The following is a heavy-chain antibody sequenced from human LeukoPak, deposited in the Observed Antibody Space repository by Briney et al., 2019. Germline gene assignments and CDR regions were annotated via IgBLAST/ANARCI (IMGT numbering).Heavy chain of an antibody. Sequence: GGSLRLSCAASGFTFSSYSMNWVRQAPGKGLEWVSSISSSSNYIYYADSVKGRFTISRDNAKNSLYLQMNSVRVEDTAVYYCARDGTGTPYDYWGQGTLVTVSS. J-gene: IGHJ4*02. CDR2: ISSSSNYI. CDR3: ARDGTGTPYDY. D-gene: IGHD1-7*01. CDR1: GFTFSSYS. V-gene: IGHV3-21*01.